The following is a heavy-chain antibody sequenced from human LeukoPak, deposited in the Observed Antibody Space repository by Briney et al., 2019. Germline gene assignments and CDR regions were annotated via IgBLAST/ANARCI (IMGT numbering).Heavy chain of an antibody. Sequence: GASVKVSCKASGYTFTSYAMNWVRQAPGQGLEWMGWISTNTGNPTYAQGFTGRFVFSLDTSVSTAYLQISSLKAEDTAVYYCARAGNYYDSSGYYPGSILDYWGQGTLVTVSS. D-gene: IGHD3-22*01. J-gene: IGHJ4*02. CDR2: ISTNTGNP. CDR3: ARAGNYYDSSGYYPGSILDY. V-gene: IGHV7-4-1*02. CDR1: GYTFTSYA.